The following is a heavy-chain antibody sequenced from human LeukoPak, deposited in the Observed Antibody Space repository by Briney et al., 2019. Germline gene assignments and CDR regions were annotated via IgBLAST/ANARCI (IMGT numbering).Heavy chain of an antibody. D-gene: IGHD3-10*01. CDR3: AARDSYGSGSYPLDY. CDR2: INSCSTYI. Sequence: GGSQRLSCAPSGFTLSNYDMNWVRQAPGKGLEWVSSINSCSTYIYYADSLKGRFTISRDNAKNSLYLQMNSLRAEDTAVYYCAARDSYGSGSYPLDYWGQGTLVTVSS. CDR1: GFTLSNYD. J-gene: IGHJ4*02. V-gene: IGHV3-21*01.